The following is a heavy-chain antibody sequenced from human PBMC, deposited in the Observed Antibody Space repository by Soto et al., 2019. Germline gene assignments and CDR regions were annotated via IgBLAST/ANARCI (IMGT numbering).Heavy chain of an antibody. CDR1: GFTFSSYA. CDR3: ARYALGLSPWWYNWFDR. J-gene: IGHJ5*02. D-gene: IGHD2-8*02. CDR2: ISDSGGSP. V-gene: IGHV3-23*01. Sequence: VQLLESGGGLVQPGGSLRLSCAASGFTFSSYAMNWVRQTPGEGLEWVSGISDSGGSPYYADSVKGRFTISRDNSKNTLYLQIDSLRAEDTGVYYCARYALGLSPWWYNWFDRWGQGTLVSVSS.